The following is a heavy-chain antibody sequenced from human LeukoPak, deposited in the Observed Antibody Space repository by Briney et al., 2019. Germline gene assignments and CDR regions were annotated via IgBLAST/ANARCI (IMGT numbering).Heavy chain of an antibody. Sequence: ASVKVSCKASEYTFTGYYMHWVRQAPGQGLEWMAWINPNSGDTHYAQRFQGRVTMTRDTSISTAYMELSSLRSDDTAVYYCARGGVTTLDYWGQGTLVTVSS. CDR1: EYTFTGYY. D-gene: IGHD3-22*01. CDR2: INPNSGDT. J-gene: IGHJ4*02. CDR3: ARGGVTTLDY. V-gene: IGHV1-2*02.